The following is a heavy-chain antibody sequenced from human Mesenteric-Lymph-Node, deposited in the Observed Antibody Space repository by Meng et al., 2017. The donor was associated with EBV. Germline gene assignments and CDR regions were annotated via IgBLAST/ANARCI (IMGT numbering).Heavy chain of an antibody. CDR1: GDSVSSNSAA. D-gene: IGHD6-19*01. CDR2: TYYRSKYYN. J-gene: IGHJ4*02. V-gene: IGHV6-1*01. Sequence: QVPRPPPGPRLVKPSQTLSLTCAISGDSVSSNSAAWNWIRQSPSRGLEWLGRTYYRSKYYNDYAVYVRSRISINPDTSKNQFSLQLNSVTPEDTAVYYCARDPSGWYYFDYWGQGTLVTVSS. CDR3: ARDPSGWYYFDY.